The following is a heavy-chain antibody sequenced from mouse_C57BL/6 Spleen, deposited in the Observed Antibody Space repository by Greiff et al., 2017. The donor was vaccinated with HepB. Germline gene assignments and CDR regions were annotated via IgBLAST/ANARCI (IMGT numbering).Heavy chain of an antibody. J-gene: IGHJ3*01. Sequence: EVHLVESGGGLVKPGGSLKLSCAASGFTFSSYTMSWVRQTPEKRLEWVATISGGGGNTYYPDSVKGRFTISRDNAKNTLYLQMSSLRSEDTALYYCARHLYDGYSWFAYWGQGTLVTVSA. CDR3: ARHLYDGYSWFAY. D-gene: IGHD2-3*01. CDR1: GFTFSSYT. CDR2: ISGGGGNT. V-gene: IGHV5-9*01.